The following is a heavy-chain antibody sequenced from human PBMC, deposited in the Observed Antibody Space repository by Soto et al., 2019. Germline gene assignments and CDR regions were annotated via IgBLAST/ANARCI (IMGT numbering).Heavy chain of an antibody. CDR2: TYYRSKWYS. CDR1: GDGVSSTSTA. D-gene: IGHD6-19*01. V-gene: IGHV6-1*01. Sequence: QTLSLTCAISGDGVSSTSTACSWIRQSPSRGLEWLVRTYYRSKWYSDYAVSVKSRITINPYTSKNQFSLQLNSVTHEDTAVSYCARGSYYSGWVWGQGTLVTVSS. CDR3: ARGSYYSGWV. J-gene: IGHJ4*02.